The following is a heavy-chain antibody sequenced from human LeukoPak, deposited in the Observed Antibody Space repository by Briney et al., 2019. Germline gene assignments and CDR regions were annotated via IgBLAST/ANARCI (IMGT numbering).Heavy chain of an antibody. D-gene: IGHD6-6*01. V-gene: IGHV4-59*11. CDR3: ARVAYSSSSVPDY. CDR1: GGSISSHY. J-gene: IGHJ4*02. CDR2: IYYSGST. Sequence: SETLSLTCTVSGGSISSHYWSWIRQPPGKGLEWIGYIYYSGSTKYNPSLKRRVNISVHTSKNQFSLKLSSLTAADTAVYYCARVAYSSSSVPDYWGQGTLVTVSS.